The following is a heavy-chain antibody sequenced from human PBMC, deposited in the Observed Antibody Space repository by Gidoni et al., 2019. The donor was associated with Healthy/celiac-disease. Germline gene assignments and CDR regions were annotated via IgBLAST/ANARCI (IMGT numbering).Heavy chain of an antibody. CDR3: TTDCRGTSCAPGYYYYYMDV. V-gene: IGHV3-15*01. CDR1: EFTFSNAG. J-gene: IGHJ6*03. Sequence: EVQLVESGGGLVKPGGSLRRSRAASEFTFSNAGMSWVRQAPGKGREWVGRIKSTTDGGTTDYAAPVKGRFTISRDDSKNTLYLQMNSLKTEDTAVYYCTTDCRGTSCAPGYYYYYMDVWGKGTTVTVSS. CDR2: IKSTTDGGTT. D-gene: IGHD2-2*01.